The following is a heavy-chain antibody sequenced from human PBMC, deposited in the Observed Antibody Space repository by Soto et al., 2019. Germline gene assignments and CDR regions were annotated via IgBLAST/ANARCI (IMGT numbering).Heavy chain of an antibody. CDR2: IYPGDSDT. CDR1: GYSFTSYW. CDR3: ARQRVATTLYYYYGMDV. V-gene: IGHV5-51*01. D-gene: IGHD5-12*01. J-gene: IGHJ6*02. Sequence: GESLKISCKGSGYSFTSYWIGWVRQMPGKGLEWMGIIYPGDSDTRYSPSFQGQVTISADKSISTAYLQWSSLKASDTAMYYCARQRVATTLYYYYGMDVWGQGTTVTVSS.